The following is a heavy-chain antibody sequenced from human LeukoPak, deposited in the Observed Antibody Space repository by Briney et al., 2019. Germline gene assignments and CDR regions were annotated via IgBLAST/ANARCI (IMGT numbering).Heavy chain of an antibody. J-gene: IGHJ5*02. V-gene: IGHV1-69*05. CDR2: IIPIFGTA. D-gene: IGHD3-22*01. Sequence: ASVKVSCKASGGTFSSYAISWVRQAPGQGLEWMGGIIPIFGTANYAQMFQGRVTITTDESTSTAYMELSSLRSEDTAVYYCARESGYYYDSSGYFNWFDPWGQGTLVTVSS. CDR1: GGTFSSYA. CDR3: ARESGYYYDSSGYFNWFDP.